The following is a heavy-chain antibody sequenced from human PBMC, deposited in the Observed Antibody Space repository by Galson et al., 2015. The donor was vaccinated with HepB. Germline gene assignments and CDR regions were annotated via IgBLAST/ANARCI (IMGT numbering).Heavy chain of an antibody. V-gene: IGHV1-2*02. Sequence: SVKVSCKASGYTFTGYYMHWVRQAPGQGLEWMGWINPNSGGTNYAQKFQGRVTMTRDTSISTAHMELSRLRSDDTAVYYCARGGYFRGSYSYLYFDYWGQGTLVTASS. J-gene: IGHJ4*02. D-gene: IGHD1-26*01. CDR3: ARGGYFRGSYSYLYFDY. CDR2: INPNSGGT. CDR1: GYTFTGYY.